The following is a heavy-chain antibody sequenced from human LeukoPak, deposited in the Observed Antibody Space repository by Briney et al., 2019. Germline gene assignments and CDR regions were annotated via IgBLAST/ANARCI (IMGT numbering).Heavy chain of an antibody. Sequence: SETLSLTCAVYGGSFSGYYWSWIRQPPGKGLEWIGEINHSGSTNYNPSLKSRVTISVDTSKNQFSLKLTSVTAADTAVYYCARDIAYGGNSLDYWGQGTLVTVSS. CDR1: GGSFSGYY. V-gene: IGHV4-34*01. CDR2: INHSGST. CDR3: ARDIAYGGNSLDY. D-gene: IGHD4-23*01. J-gene: IGHJ4*02.